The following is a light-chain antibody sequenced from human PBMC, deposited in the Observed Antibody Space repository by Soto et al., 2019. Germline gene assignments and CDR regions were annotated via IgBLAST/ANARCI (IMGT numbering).Light chain of an antibody. V-gene: IGKV1-5*03. Sequence: DIQMTQSPSTLSASVGDRVTITCRASQSISSWLAWYQQKPGKASKLLIYKASSIEGRVASRFSGTGSGTDFTLTFSSLKPDDFATYYCIQYHSYSLTFGAGSNVDSK. CDR1: QSISSW. CDR3: IQYHSYSLT. CDR2: KAS. J-gene: IGKJ4*01.